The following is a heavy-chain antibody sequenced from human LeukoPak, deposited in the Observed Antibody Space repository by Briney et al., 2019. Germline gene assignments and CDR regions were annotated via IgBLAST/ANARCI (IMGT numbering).Heavy chain of an antibody. CDR2: ISAYNGNT. CDR1: GYTFTSYG. V-gene: IGHV1-18*01. CDR3: ARGTGEGYTYGRYYFDY. Sequence: ASVKVSCKASGYTFTSYGISWVRQAPGQGLEWMGWISAYNGNTNYAQKFQGRVTMTRDTSISTAYVELSRLRSDDTAVYYCARGTGEGYTYGRYYFDYWGQGTLVTVSS. D-gene: IGHD5-18*01. J-gene: IGHJ4*02.